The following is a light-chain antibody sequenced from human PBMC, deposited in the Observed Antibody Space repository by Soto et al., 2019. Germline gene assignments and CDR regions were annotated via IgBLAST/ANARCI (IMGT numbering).Light chain of an antibody. Sequence: ALAQPASVSGSPGQSITISCTGTSSDVGGYNYVSWYQQHPGKAPKLMIYDVSNRPSGVSNRFSGSKSGNTASLTISGLQAEDEADYYCSSYTSSSNVFGTGTKVTVL. CDR2: DVS. V-gene: IGLV2-14*01. J-gene: IGLJ1*01. CDR1: SSDVGGYNY. CDR3: SSYTSSSNV.